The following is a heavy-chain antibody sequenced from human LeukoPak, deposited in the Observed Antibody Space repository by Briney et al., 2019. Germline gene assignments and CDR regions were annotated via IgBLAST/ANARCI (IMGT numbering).Heavy chain of an antibody. D-gene: IGHD2-15*01. CDR1: GYSISSGSY. CDR3: AREPGVVVVAANDY. J-gene: IGHJ4*02. Sequence: SETLSLTCTVSGYSISSGSYWGWIRQPPGKGLEWIGSIYHSGSIYSNPSLESRVSLSVDTSNNQFSLKLSSVTAADTAVYYCAREPGVVVVAANDYWGQGTLVTVSS. V-gene: IGHV4-38-2*02. CDR2: IYHSGSI.